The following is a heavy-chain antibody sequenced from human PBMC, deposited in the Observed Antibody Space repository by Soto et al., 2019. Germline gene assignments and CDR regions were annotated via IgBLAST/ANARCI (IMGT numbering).Heavy chain of an antibody. D-gene: IGHD2-8*01. CDR2: IYPGDSDT. V-gene: IGHV5-51*01. CDR1: GYSFTSYW. Sequence: GESLKISCKASGYSFTSYWIGWVRQMPGKGLEWMGIIYPGDSDTRYSPSFQGQVTISADKSISPAYLQWSSLKASDTAMYYCARHTKLYTRAYYFDYWGQGTLVTVSS. CDR3: ARHTKLYTRAYYFDY. J-gene: IGHJ4*02.